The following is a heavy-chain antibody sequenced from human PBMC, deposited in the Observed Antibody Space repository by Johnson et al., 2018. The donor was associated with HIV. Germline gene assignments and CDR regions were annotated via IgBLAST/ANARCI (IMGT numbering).Heavy chain of an antibody. CDR3: ARDYGRGYRAGNWQQLATDAFDI. Sequence: QVQLVESGGGVVQPGRSLRLSCAASGFTFSSYGMHWVRQAPGKGLEWVAVISYDGSNKYYADSVRGRFTISRDNSKNTLYLQMNSLRAEDTAVYYCARDYGRGYRAGNWQQLATDAFDIWGQGTMVTVSS. CDR2: ISYDGSNK. D-gene: IGHD6-13*01. J-gene: IGHJ3*02. CDR1: GFTFSSYG. V-gene: IGHV3-30*19.